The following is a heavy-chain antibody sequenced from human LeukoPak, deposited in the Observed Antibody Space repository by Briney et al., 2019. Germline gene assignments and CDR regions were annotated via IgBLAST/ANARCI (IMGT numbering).Heavy chain of an antibody. Sequence: SETLSLTCTVSGGSISSYYWSWIRQPAGKGLEWIGRIYTSGSTNCNPSLKSRVTMSVDTSRNQFSLKLSSVTAADTAVYYCAREDYYGSGSYYRSYYYYYYMDVWGKGTTVTVSS. D-gene: IGHD3-10*01. J-gene: IGHJ6*03. V-gene: IGHV4-4*07. CDR3: AREDYYGSGSYYRSYYYYYYMDV. CDR1: GGSISSYY. CDR2: IYTSGST.